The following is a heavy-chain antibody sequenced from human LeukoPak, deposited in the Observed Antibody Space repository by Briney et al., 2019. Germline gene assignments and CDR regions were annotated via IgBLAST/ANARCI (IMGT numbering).Heavy chain of an antibody. CDR3: ARATGKDILTGRKLDN. D-gene: IGHD3-9*01. V-gene: IGHV1-8*01. CDR1: GYTFTSYD. Sequence: ASVKVSCKASGYTFTSYDINWVRQATGQGLEWMGWMNPNSGNTGYAQKFQGRVTMTRNTSISIAYMELSGLRSDDTAVYYCARATGKDILTGRKLDNWGQGTLVTVSS. J-gene: IGHJ4*02. CDR2: MNPNSGNT.